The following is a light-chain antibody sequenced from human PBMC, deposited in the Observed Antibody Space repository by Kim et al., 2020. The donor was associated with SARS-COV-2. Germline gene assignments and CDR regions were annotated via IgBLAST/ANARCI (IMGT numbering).Light chain of an antibody. J-gene: IGLJ3*02. CDR2: GKN. V-gene: IGLV3-19*01. CDR1: SLRSYY. CDR3: NSRDSSGNHWV. Sequence: GEKVRITCQGDSLRSYYASWDQQKPGQAPVLVIYGKNSRPSGIPDRFSGSSSGNTASLTITGAQAEDEADYYCNSRDSSGNHWVFGGGTQLTVL.